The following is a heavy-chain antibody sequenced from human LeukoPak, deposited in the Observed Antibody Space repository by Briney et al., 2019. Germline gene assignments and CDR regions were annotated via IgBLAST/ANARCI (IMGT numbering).Heavy chain of an antibody. CDR2: IYTSGST. D-gene: IGHD3-9*01. CDR1: GGSISSGSYY. V-gene: IGHV4-61*02. CDR3: AGALYYDILTGYYDGPNWFDP. Sequence: PSQTLSLTCTVSGGSISSGSYYWSWIRQPAGKGLEWIGRIYTSGSTNYNPSLKSRVTISVDTSKNQFSLKLSSVTAADTAVYYCAGALYYDILTGYYDGPNWFDPWGQGTLVTVSS. J-gene: IGHJ5*02.